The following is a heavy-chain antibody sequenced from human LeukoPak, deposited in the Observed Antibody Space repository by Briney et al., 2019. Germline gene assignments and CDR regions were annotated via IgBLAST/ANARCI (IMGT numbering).Heavy chain of an antibody. J-gene: IGHJ6*02. CDR1: GFTFSSYS. D-gene: IGHD2-2*01. CDR3: ARAGCSSTSCNGIGYYYYGMDV. CDR2: ISSSSSYI. V-gene: IGHV3-21*01. Sequence: GGSLRLSCAASGFTFSSYSMNWVRQAPGKGLEWVSSISSSSSYIYYADSVKGRFTISRDNAKNSLYLQMNSLRAEDTAVYYCARAGCSSTSCNGIGYYYYGMDVWGQGTTVTVSS.